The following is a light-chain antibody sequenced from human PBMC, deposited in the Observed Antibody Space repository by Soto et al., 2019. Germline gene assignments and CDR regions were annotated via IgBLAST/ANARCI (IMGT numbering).Light chain of an antibody. V-gene: IGKV1-33*01. CDR2: DTS. CDR1: QSIGSY. Sequence: DIQMTQSPSSLSASVGDGVTITCRASQSIGSYLNWYQHKPGKAPKLLIFDTSHLATGVPARFSGGGSDTYFTFTITNLQPEDFAVYYCQQFDSVPLTFGGGTHVEI. CDR3: QQFDSVPLT. J-gene: IGKJ4*01.